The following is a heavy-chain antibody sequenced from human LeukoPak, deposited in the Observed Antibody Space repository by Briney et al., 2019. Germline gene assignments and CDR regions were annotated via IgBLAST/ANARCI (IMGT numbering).Heavy chain of an antibody. J-gene: IGHJ5*02. CDR3: ARRGGNWLDP. V-gene: IGHV5-51*01. CDR1: GYRFTSYW. CDR2: ISPANSET. Sequence: PGESLKISCKGSGYRFTSYWIAWVRQQPGKGLELMGIISPANSETLYSPSFQGQVTMSADSSTAYLQWSSLKASDTAIYYCARRGGNWLDPWGQGTLVTVSP. D-gene: IGHD3-16*01.